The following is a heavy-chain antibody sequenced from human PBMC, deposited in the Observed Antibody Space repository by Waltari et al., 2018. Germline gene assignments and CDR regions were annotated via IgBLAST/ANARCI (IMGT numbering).Heavy chain of an antibody. D-gene: IGHD3-9*01. Sequence: QVQLQESGPGLVRPSQTLSLTCTVSGGSISSGSVYWTWIRQPAGKGLEWVGHIFTSGSTKYNPSRKSRVSVSRDTSENQFSLRLSSVTAADTAVYYCARDEARYYDIMTGGGYYGLDVWGQGTTVTVSS. CDR2: IFTSGST. J-gene: IGHJ6*02. V-gene: IGHV4-61*02. CDR1: GGSISSGSVY. CDR3: ARDEARYYDIMTGGGYYGLDV.